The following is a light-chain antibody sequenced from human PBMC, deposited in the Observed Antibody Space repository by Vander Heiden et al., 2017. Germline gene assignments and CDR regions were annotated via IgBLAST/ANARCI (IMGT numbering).Light chain of an antibody. CDR2: EVS. CDR1: SSDVGSYNR. V-gene: IGLV2-18*02. J-gene: IGLJ3*02. Sequence: QSALTQPPSVSGSLGQSVTLSCTGTSSDVGSYNRVSWYQQSPGTAPNLMIYEVSDRPSGVPDRFSGSKSGNTASLTISGLQDEDEGDYYCSSYTSSTTWVFGGGTKLTVL. CDR3: SSYTSSTTWV.